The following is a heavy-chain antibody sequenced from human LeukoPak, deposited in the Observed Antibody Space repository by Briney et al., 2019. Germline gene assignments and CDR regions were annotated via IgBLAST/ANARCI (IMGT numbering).Heavy chain of an antibody. V-gene: IGHV3-30-3*01. CDR3: AREDGDLPDY. J-gene: IGHJ4*02. CDR2: MSYDGNNK. D-gene: IGHD4-17*01. Sequence: PGRSLRLSCAASGFTFSTYAMHWVRQAPGKGLEWVAVMSYDGNNKYYVDSVKGRFTISRDNSKNTLYLQMTRLRPEDTAVYYCAREDGDLPDYWGQGTLVTVSS. CDR1: GFTFSTYA.